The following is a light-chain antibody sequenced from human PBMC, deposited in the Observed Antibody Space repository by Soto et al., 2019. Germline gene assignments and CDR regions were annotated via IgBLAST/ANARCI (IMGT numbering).Light chain of an antibody. J-gene: IGLJ3*02. CDR2: EGS. Sequence: QSALTQPASVSGSPGQSITISCTGTTSDVGSYNAVSWYQQRPGKAPKLMIYEGSKRPSGVSNRFSGSKSDNTASLTISGLQAEDEAEYHCCSYAGSSTWVFGGGTKVTVL. CDR1: TSDVGSYNA. CDR3: CSYAGSSTWV. V-gene: IGLV2-23*01.